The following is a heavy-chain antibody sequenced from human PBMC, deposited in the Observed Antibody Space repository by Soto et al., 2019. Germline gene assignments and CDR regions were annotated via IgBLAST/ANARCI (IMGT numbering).Heavy chain of an antibody. CDR1: GFTFSSYS. D-gene: IGHD1-26*01. V-gene: IGHV3-21*01. CDR3: AMELADDAFDI. CDR2: ISSSSSYI. Sequence: EVQLVESGGGLVKPGGSLRLSCAASGFTFSSYSMNWVRQAPGKGLEWVSSISSSSSYIYYADSVKGRFTISRDNANNSLYLQMNSLRAEDTAVYYCAMELADDAFDIWGQGTMVTVSS. J-gene: IGHJ3*02.